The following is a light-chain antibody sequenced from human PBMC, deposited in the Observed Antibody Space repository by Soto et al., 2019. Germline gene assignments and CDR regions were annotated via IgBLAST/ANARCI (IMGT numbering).Light chain of an antibody. CDR1: SSDVGGYNY. Sequence: QSALTQPASVSGSPGQSITISCTGTSSDVGGYNYVSWYQQHPGKAPKLMIYDVSNWPSGVSNRFSGSKSGNTASLTISGLQAEDAADYYCSSYTSSSTLVFGGGTKVTVL. V-gene: IGLV2-14*01. CDR2: DVS. J-gene: IGLJ2*01. CDR3: SSYTSSSTLV.